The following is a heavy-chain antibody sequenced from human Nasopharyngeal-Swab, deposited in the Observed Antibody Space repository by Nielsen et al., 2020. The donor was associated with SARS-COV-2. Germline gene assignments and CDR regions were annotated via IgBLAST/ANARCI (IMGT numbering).Heavy chain of an antibody. J-gene: IGHJ3*02. CDR2: INHSGST. V-gene: IGHV4-39*07. CDR3: ALSFTEIPTPDAFDI. CDR1: GGSISSGGYY. Sequence: SETLSLTCTVSGGSISSGGYYWSWIRQPPGKGLEWIGEINHSGSTNYNPSLKSRVTISVDTSKNQFSLKLSSVTAADTAVYYCALSFTEIPTPDAFDIWGQGTMVTVSS. D-gene: IGHD2-21*01.